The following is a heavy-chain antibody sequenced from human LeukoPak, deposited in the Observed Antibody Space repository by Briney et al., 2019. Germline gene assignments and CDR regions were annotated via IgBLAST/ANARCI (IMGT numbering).Heavy chain of an antibody. CDR1: GGSISSGSYY. CDR3: ARDLGIAVAGAGNYYYYMDV. J-gene: IGHJ6*03. CDR2: IYTSGST. D-gene: IGHD6-19*01. Sequence: SQTLSLTCTVSGGSISSGSYYWSWIRQPAGKGLEWIGRIYTSGSTNYNPSLKSRVTISVDTSKNQFSLKLSSVTAADTAVYYCARDLGIAVAGAGNYYYYMDVWGKGTTVTVSS. V-gene: IGHV4-61*02.